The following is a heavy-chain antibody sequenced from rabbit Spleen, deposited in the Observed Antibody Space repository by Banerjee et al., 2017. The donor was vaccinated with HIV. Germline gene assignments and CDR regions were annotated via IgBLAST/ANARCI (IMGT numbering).Heavy chain of an antibody. D-gene: IGHD8-1*01. CDR3: ARDSGSSFSSYGMDL. Sequence: QEQLVESGGGLVQPGGSLKLSCKVSGFDLRTYGVSWVRQAPGKGLEWIACIDTGSSGFTYFASWAKGRFTISKTSSTTVTLQMTNLTAADTATYFCARDSGSSFSSYGMDLWGPGTLVTVS. J-gene: IGHJ6*01. CDR1: GFDLRTYG. CDR2: IDTGSSGFT. V-gene: IGHV1S45*01.